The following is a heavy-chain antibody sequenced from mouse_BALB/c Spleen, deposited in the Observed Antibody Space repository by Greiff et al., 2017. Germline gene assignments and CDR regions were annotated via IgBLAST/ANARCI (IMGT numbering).Heavy chain of an antibody. CDR2: ISSGSSTI. V-gene: IGHV5-17*02. CDR1: GFTFSSFG. D-gene: IGHD2-14*01. CDR3: ARGEQHRYDEGYYFDY. J-gene: IGHJ2*01. Sequence: EVKVVESGGGLVQPGGSRKLSCAASGFTFSSFGMHWVRQAPEKGLEWVAYISSGSSTIYYADTVKGRFTISRDNPKNTLFLQMTSLRSEDTAMYYYARGEQHRYDEGYYFDYWGQGTTLTVSS.